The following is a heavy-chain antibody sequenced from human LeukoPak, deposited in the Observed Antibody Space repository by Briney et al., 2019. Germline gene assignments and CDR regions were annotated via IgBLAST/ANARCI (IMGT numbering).Heavy chain of an antibody. D-gene: IGHD4-17*01. Sequence: GASVKVPCETSGFTFTNYGISWVRQAPGQGPEWMGWISGYNGNTNYVQKLQGRVTMTTDTSTSTAYMELRSLRSDDTAVYYCARDLSLGRHDYGEPFDYWGQGTLVTVSS. J-gene: IGHJ4*02. CDR2: ISGYNGNT. V-gene: IGHV1-18*01. CDR3: ARDLSLGRHDYGEPFDY. CDR1: GFTFTNYG.